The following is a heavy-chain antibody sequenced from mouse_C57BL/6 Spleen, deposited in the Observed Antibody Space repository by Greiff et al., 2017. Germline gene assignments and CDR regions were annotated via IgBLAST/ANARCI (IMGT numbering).Heavy chain of an antibody. V-gene: IGHV5-17*01. CDR1: GFTFSDYG. D-gene: IGHD3-2*02. CDR2: ISSGSSTS. J-gene: IGHJ2*01. CDR3: ARGSGYVNFDY. Sequence: EVKLVESGGGLVKPGGSLKLSCAASGFTFSDYGMHWVRQAPEKGLEWVAYISSGSSTSYYADTVKGRFTISRDNAKNTLFLQMTSLGSEDTAMYYCARGSGYVNFDYWGQGTTLTVSS.